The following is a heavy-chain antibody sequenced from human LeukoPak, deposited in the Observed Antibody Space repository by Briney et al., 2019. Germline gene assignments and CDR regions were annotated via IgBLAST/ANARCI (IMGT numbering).Heavy chain of an antibody. CDR1: GFTFSSYD. Sequence: GGSLRLSCAASGFTFSSYDIHWVRQATGKGLEWVSGIGTAGEIYYPGSVKGRFTISRENAKNSLYLQMNSLRAGNTAVYYCARAAYSSTWYSRYFDLWGRGTLVTVSS. V-gene: IGHV3-13*01. CDR2: IGTAGEI. CDR3: ARAAYSSTWYSRYFDL. J-gene: IGHJ2*01. D-gene: IGHD6-13*01.